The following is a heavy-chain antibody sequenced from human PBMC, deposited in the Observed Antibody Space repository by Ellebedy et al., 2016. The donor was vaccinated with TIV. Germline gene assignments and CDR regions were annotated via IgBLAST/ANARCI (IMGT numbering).Heavy chain of an antibody. CDR3: AREFRYDFWRGPLDH. Sequence: SETLSLXXTVSGGSISTYYWSWIRQPPGKGLEWIGYIYSSGTTNYNPSLKSRVTISIDTSKNQFSLKLSSLTAADTAVYYCAREFRYDFWRGPLDHWGQGTTVTVSS. V-gene: IGHV4-59*01. CDR1: GGSISTYY. J-gene: IGHJ4*02. CDR2: IYSSGTT. D-gene: IGHD3-3*01.